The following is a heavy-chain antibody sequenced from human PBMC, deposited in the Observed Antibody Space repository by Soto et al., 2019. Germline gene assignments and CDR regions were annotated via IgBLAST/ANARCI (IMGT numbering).Heavy chain of an antibody. CDR2: IIPILGIA. V-gene: IGHV1-69*04. D-gene: IGHD5-18*01. CDR3: ARDLVDTAMAGLGNYYGMDV. CDR1: GYTFSSYG. Sequence: SVKVSCKASGYTFSSYGISWVRQAPGQGLEWMGTIIPILGIANYAQKFQGRVTITADKSTSTAYMELSSLRSEDTAVYYCARDLVDTAMAGLGNYYGMDVWGQGTTVTVSS. J-gene: IGHJ6*02.